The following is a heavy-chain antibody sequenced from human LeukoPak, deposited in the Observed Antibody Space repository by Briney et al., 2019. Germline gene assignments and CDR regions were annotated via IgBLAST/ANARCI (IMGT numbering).Heavy chain of an antibody. D-gene: IGHD6-13*01. CDR1: GFTFSNFW. CDR3: ARGPLIAAAGTW. CDR2: IKQDETEK. Sequence: GGSLRLSCTASGFTFSNFWMGWVRQAPGKGLEWVANIKQDETEKFYLGSVKGRFTISRDNAKNSLYLQMNSLRVEDTAVYYCARGPLIAAAGTWWGQGTLVTVSS. J-gene: IGHJ4*02. V-gene: IGHV3-7*01.